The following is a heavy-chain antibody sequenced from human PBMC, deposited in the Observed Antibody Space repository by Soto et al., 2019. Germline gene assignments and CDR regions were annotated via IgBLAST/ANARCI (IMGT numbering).Heavy chain of an antibody. CDR2: INAGNGNT. V-gene: IGHV1-3*01. Sequence: SVKVSCKASGYTFTSYAMHWVRQAPGQRLEWMGWINAGNGNTKYSQKFQGRVTITRDTSASTAYMELSSLRSEDTAVYYCARVRGYSYGFWSDAFDIWGQGTMVTVSS. CDR3: ARVRGYSYGFWSDAFDI. CDR1: GYTFTSYA. J-gene: IGHJ3*02. D-gene: IGHD5-18*01.